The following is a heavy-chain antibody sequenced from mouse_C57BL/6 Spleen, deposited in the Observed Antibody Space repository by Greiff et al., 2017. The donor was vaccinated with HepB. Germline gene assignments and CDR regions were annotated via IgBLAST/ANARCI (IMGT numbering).Heavy chain of an antibody. CDR1: GYTFTSYD. J-gene: IGHJ2*01. CDR3: ARDHYGNYGDY. CDR2: FYPRDGST. D-gene: IGHD2-1*01. V-gene: IGHV1-85*01. Sequence: QVQLKESGPELVKPGASVKLSCKASGYTFTSYDINWVKQRPGQGLEWIGWFYPRDGSTKYNEKFKGKATLTVDTSSSTAYMELHSLTSEDSAVYFCARDHYGNYGDYWGQGTTLTVSS.